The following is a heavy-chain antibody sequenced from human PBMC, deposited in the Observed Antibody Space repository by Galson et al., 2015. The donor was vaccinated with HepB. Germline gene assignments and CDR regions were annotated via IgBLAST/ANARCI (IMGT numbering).Heavy chain of an antibody. D-gene: IGHD4-17*01. J-gene: IGHJ4*02. V-gene: IGHV3-21*01. CDR3: ARRNDYGDSLDY. Sequence: SLRLSCAASGFTFSSYSMNWVRQAPGKGLEWVSSISSSSSYIYYADPVKGRFTISRDNAKNSLYLQMNSLRAEDTAVYYCARRNDYGDSLDYWGQGTLVTVSS. CDR1: GFTFSSYS. CDR2: ISSSSSYI.